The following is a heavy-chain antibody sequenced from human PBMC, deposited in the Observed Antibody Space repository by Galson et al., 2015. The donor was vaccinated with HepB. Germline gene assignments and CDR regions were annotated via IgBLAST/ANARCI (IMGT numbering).Heavy chain of an antibody. D-gene: IGHD3-10*01. V-gene: IGHV1-3*01. Sequence: SVKVSCKASGYTFTSYAMHWVRQAPGQRLEWMGWINAGNGNTKYSQKFQGRVTITRDTSASTAYMELSSLRSEDTAVYYCAREWITMVWDRPIYYYGMDVWGQGTTVTVSS. J-gene: IGHJ6*02. CDR2: INAGNGNT. CDR3: AREWITMVWDRPIYYYGMDV. CDR1: GYTFTSYA.